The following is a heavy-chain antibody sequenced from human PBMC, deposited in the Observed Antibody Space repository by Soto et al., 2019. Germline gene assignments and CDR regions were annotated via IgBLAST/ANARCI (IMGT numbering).Heavy chain of an antibody. CDR3: VRSWGF. V-gene: IGHV3-74*01. Sequence: EVQLVESGGGLVQPGGSLRLSCAASGFTFKNYWMHWVRQAPGKGLVWVSRITNGTGTSYADSVKGRFTISRDNAKNTLYLQMNSLRAEDTAVYYCVRSWGFWGQGTTVTVSS. J-gene: IGHJ6*02. CDR1: GFTFKNYW. D-gene: IGHD3-16*01. CDR2: ITNGTGT.